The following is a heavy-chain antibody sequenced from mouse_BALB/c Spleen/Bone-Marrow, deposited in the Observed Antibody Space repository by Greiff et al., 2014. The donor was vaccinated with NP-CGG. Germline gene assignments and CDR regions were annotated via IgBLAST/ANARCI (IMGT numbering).Heavy chain of an antibody. V-gene: IGHV1-69*01. D-gene: IGHD2-4*01. Sequence: QVQLQQSGAELGMPGASVKMSCKASGYTFTDNWIYWMKQRPGQGLEWIGAIDTSDSYTNFNQKFMGKASLTVDASSSTAYMQVSSLTSDDSAVYYCARGGHDFSLDYWGQGTSVTVSS. CDR1: GYTFTDNW. CDR2: IDTSDSYT. CDR3: ARGGHDFSLDY. J-gene: IGHJ4*01.